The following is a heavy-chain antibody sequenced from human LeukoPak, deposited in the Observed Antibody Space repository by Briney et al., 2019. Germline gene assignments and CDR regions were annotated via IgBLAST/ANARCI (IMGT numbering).Heavy chain of an antibody. J-gene: IGHJ5*01. Sequence: SETLSLTCTVSGGSISSSSYYWGWIRQPPGKGLEWIGIIYYSGITHYNPSLKSRVTILVDTSKNQFSLKLSSVTDADTAVYYCARVRRSLNWFDSWGQGTLVTVSS. D-gene: IGHD3-3*01. V-gene: IGHV4-39*01. CDR2: IYYSGIT. CDR3: ARVRRSLNWFDS. CDR1: GGSISSSSYY.